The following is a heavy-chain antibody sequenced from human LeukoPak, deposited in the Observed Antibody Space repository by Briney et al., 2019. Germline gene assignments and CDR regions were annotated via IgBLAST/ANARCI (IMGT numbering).Heavy chain of an antibody. Sequence: SETLSLTCTVSGGSISSYYWSWIRQPPGKGLEWIGYIYYSGSTNYNPSLKSRVTISVDTSKNQFSLRLSSVTAADTAVYYCARRLTYYDFWSGYYLSGAFDIWGQGTMVTVSS. D-gene: IGHD3-3*01. CDR2: IYYSGST. CDR3: ARRLTYYDFWSGYYLSGAFDI. J-gene: IGHJ3*02. V-gene: IGHV4-59*08. CDR1: GGSISSYY.